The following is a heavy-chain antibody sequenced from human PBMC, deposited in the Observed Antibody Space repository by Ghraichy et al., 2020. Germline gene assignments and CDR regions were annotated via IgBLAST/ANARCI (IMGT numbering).Heavy chain of an antibody. CDR1: GFTFSSYA. CDR2: ISYDGSNK. J-gene: IGHJ4*02. CDR3: ARDGKGCSSTSCYSDC. D-gene: IGHD2-2*02. V-gene: IGHV3-30*04. Sequence: GESLNISCAASGFTFSSYALHWVRQAPGKGLEWVAFISYDGSNKYYPDSVKGRFTISRDNSKNTLYLQVNSLRAEDTAVYYCARDGKGCSSTSCYSDCWGQGTLVTVS.